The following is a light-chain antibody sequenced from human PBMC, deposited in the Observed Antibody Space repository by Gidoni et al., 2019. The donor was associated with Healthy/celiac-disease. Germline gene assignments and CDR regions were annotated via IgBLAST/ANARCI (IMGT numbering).Light chain of an antibody. V-gene: IGKV1-39*01. CDR1: QSISSY. Sequence: IQMTQSPSSLSASVGDRVTITCRASQSISSYLNWYQQKPGKAPKLLIYAASSLQSGVPSRFSGSGSGTDFTLTTSSLQPEDFATYYCQQSYSTHYTFGQGTKLEIK. J-gene: IGKJ2*01. CDR2: AAS. CDR3: QQSYSTHYT.